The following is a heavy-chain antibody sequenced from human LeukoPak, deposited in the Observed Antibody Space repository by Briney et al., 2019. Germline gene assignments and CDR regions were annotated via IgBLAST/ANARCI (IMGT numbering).Heavy chain of an antibody. J-gene: IGHJ3*02. CDR1: GGSISSGSYY. CDR3: ARDSVRGFVVVTANAFDI. D-gene: IGHD2-21*02. V-gene: IGHV4-61*02. Sequence: SETLSLTCTVSGGSISSGSYYWGWIRQPAGKGLEWIGRIYTSGSTNYNPSLKSRVTISVDTSKNQFSLKLSSVTAADTAVYYCARDSVRGFVVVTANAFDIWGQGTMVTVSS. CDR2: IYTSGST.